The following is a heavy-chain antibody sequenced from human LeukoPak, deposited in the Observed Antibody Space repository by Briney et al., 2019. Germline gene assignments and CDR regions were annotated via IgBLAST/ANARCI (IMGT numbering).Heavy chain of an antibody. CDR2: ISCSSSHI. CDR3: ARDRSPRVVPAAMKTFDP. J-gene: IGHJ5*02. CDR1: GFTFSTYS. Sequence: GSLRLSCAASGFTFSTYSMNWVRQAPGKGLEWVSSISCSSSHIYYADSVKGRFTISRDNANNSLYLQMNSLRAEDTAVYYCARDRSPRVVPAAMKTFDPWGQGILVTVSS. V-gene: IGHV3-21*01. D-gene: IGHD2-2*01.